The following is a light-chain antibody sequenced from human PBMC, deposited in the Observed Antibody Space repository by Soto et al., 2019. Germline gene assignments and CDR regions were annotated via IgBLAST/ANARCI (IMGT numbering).Light chain of an antibody. CDR3: QQYGSSGT. CDR2: DAS. CDR1: QSVSYRY. J-gene: IGKJ1*01. V-gene: IGKV3D-20*01. Sequence: EILLTQSPAVLALSPGERATPSCGASQSVSYRYLAWYQQQPGLAPRLLIYDASSRATGIPDRLSGSGSGTDFTLTIRRLEPEDVAVYYCQQYGSSGTFGQGTKVDIK.